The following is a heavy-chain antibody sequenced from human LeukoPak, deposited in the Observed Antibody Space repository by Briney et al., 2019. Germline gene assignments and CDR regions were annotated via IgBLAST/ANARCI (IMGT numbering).Heavy chain of an antibody. CDR3: SDFDY. CDR1: GFTFGDHA. V-gene: IGHV3-7*01. J-gene: IGHJ4*02. Sequence: GGSLRLPCKASGFTFGDHALHWVRQAPGKGLEWVANIKQDGSEKYYVDSVKGRFTISRDNAKSTLYLQMNSLRAEDTAVYYCSDFDYWGQGTLVTVSS. CDR2: IKQDGSEK.